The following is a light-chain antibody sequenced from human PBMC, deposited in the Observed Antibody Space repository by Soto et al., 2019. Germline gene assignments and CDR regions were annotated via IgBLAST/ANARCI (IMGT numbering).Light chain of an antibody. CDR3: QQYNEWASCT. CDR2: GAS. CDR1: QSVSSN. Sequence: EIVMTQSPATLFVSPGETATLSCRASQSVSSNLAWYQQKPGQAPRLLIYGASTRATGIPARFSGSGSGTEFTLTISSLQSEDFAVYYCQQYNEWASCTFGHGTVVDIK. V-gene: IGKV3-15*01. J-gene: IGKJ1*01.